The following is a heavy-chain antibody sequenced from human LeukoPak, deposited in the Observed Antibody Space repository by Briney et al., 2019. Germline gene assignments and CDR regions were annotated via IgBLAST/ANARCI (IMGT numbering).Heavy chain of an antibody. J-gene: IGHJ4*02. D-gene: IGHD3-22*01. Sequence: GGTLTLSCAGSGFSFSSHGLNWVRQAPGKGLEWVSGISPRGDITYYTDSVRGRFTIYRDNSKNTLYLQMNSLRADDTAIYYCARGPPMYSYGSSAYHYDYFEYWGQGTLVTVSS. CDR3: ARGPPMYSYGSSAYHYDYFEY. V-gene: IGHV3-23*01. CDR1: GFSFSSHG. CDR2: ISPRGDIT.